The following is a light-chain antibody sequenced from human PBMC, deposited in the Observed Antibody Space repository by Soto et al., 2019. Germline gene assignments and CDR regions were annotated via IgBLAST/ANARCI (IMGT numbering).Light chain of an antibody. CDR1: QNITNY. Sequence: DIQMTQSPSSLSASVGDRVTITCRASQNITNYLNWYQQKPGRVPKLLVYAASTLRSGVPSRFRGSGSGTDFTLTISSLRPEDFATYYCHQTFSTPPSTFGPGTKVDIK. V-gene: IGKV1-39*01. CDR2: AAS. CDR3: HQTFSTPPST. J-gene: IGKJ3*01.